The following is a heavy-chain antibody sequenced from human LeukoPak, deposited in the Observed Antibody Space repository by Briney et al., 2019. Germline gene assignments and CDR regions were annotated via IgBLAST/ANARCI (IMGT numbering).Heavy chain of an antibody. CDR3: ARDSAPFFEMATVGPGNMDV. D-gene: IGHD5-24*01. CDR2: IIPIFGTA. J-gene: IGHJ6*03. Sequence: ASVKVSCKASGGTFSSYAISWVRQAPGQGLEWMGGIIPIFGTANYAQKFQGRVTITADESTSTAYMELSSLRSEDTAVYYCARDSAPFFEMATVGPGNMDVWGKGTTVTVSS. V-gene: IGHV1-69*13. CDR1: GGTFSSYA.